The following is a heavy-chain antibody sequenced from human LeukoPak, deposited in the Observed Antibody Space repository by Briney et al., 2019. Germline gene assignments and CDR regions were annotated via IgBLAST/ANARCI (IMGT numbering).Heavy chain of an antibody. Sequence: GGSLRLSCVVSGFTVTSNYMSWVRQAPGKGLEWVSVIYSGGTTNYADSVKGRFTVYRDNSKNTLYLQMNSLRAEDTAVYYCARRSIAAAGPIDYWGQGTLVTVSS. CDR1: GFTVTSNY. J-gene: IGHJ4*02. D-gene: IGHD6-13*01. CDR3: ARRSIAAAGPIDY. V-gene: IGHV3-66*01. CDR2: IYSGGTT.